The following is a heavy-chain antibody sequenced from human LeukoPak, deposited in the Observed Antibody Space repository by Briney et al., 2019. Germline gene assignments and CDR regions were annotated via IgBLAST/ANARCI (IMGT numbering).Heavy chain of an antibody. CDR2: INHSGTT. Sequence: SETLSLTCGVYGGXFSGYYWSWIRQPPGKGLEWIGEINHSGTTNYNPSLKSRVTISVDTSKSQFSLKLSSVTAADTAVYYCARQSHVDTSMVFWGQGTLVTVSS. V-gene: IGHV4-34*01. CDR3: ARQSHVDTSMVF. J-gene: IGHJ4*02. CDR1: GGXFSGYY. D-gene: IGHD5-18*01.